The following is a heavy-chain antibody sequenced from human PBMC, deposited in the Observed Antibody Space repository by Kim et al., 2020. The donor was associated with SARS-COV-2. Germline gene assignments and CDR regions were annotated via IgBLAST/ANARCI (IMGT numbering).Heavy chain of an antibody. CDR2: VYYSGST. CDR1: GGSISSAGYY. J-gene: IGHJ6*02. Sequence: SETLSLTCTVSGGSISSAGYYWSWIRQPPGKGLEWIGDVYYSGSTYYNPSLKSRVTISVDTSKNHFSLKLNSVTAADTAVYYCASTRWPNFVYYGMDVWGQGTTVTVSS. CDR3: ASTRWPNFVYYGMDV. V-gene: IGHV4-31*03. D-gene: IGHD1-7*01.